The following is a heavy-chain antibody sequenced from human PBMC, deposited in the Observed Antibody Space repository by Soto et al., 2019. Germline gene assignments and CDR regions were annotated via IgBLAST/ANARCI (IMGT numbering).Heavy chain of an antibody. D-gene: IGHD3-10*01. CDR3: AKGPSLQTYYFDY. V-gene: IGHV3-30*18. CDR2: ISYDGSNK. J-gene: IGHJ4*02. CDR1: GFTFSSYG. Sequence: PGGSLRLSCAASGFTFSSYGLHWVRQAPGKGLEWVAIISYDGSNKYYADSVKGRFTISRDNSKNTLYLQMNSLRAEDTAVYFCAKGPSLQTYYFDYWGQGTLVTVS.